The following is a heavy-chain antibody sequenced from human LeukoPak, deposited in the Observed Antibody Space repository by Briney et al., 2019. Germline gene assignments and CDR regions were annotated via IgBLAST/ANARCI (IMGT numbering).Heavy chain of an antibody. V-gene: IGHV1-46*01. D-gene: IGHD3-10*01. CDR3: ARVGFTVVRGVMEY. CDR2: INPSGGDT. CDR1: GYTFTSYY. Sequence: ASVTVSCKASGYTFTSYYMHWVRQAPGQGLEWMGIINPSGGDTIYAQRFQGRVTMTRDMSTTTVYMELSSLRSDDTAVYYCARVGFTVVRGVMEYWGQGTLVTVSS. J-gene: IGHJ4*02.